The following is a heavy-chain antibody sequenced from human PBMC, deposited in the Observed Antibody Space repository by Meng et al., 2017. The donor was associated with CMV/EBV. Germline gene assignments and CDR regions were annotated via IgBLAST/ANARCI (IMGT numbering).Heavy chain of an antibody. J-gene: IGHJ3*02. CDR1: GFTFSSYA. D-gene: IGHD2-2*01. Sequence: SLKISCAASGFTFSSYAMHWVRQAPGKGLEWVAVISYDGSNKYYVDSVKGRFTISRDNSKNTLYLQMNSLRAEDTAVYYCARETGGYCSSTSCYLRGGAFDIWGQGTMVTVSS. CDR3: ARETGGYCSSTSCYLRGGAFDI. V-gene: IGHV3-30-3*01. CDR2: ISYDGSNK.